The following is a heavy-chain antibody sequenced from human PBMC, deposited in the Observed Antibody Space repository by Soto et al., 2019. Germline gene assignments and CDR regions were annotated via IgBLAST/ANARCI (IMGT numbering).Heavy chain of an antibody. J-gene: IGHJ3*02. D-gene: IGHD6-6*01. CDR2: MKDSGST. V-gene: IGHV4-59*08. CDR3: ARLTLSESSEGDAFDI. Sequence: QVQLQESRPGLVKPSETLSLTCTVAGGSISSKYGSRIRQPPGKGLAWIGHMKDSGSTNYNPSLKSRVTILEDTTTNQFPLRLNSVTDADAAVYYCARLTLSESSEGDAFDIWGQGTMVTVSS. CDR1: GGSISSKY.